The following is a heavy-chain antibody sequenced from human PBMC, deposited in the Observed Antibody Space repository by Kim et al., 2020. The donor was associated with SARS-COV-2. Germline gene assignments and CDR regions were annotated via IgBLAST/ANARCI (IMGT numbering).Heavy chain of an antibody. V-gene: IGHV3-48*02. D-gene: IGHD3-16*01. CDR2: ITKSSTTI. J-gene: IGHJ3*02. CDR3: VRDRMGCAFDM. CDR1: GFTFSAYD. Sequence: GGSLRLSCATSGFTFSAYDMNWVRQAPGKGLEWLSFITKSSTTIYYADSVEGRFTNSRDNAKNSLFLQMNSLRDEDTALYYCVRDRMGCAFDMWGQGTMVTVSS.